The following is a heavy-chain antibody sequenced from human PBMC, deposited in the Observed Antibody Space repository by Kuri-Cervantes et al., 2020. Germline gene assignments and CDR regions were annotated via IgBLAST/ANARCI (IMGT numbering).Heavy chain of an antibody. J-gene: IGHJ6*02. CDR2: ISSSGSTI. D-gene: IGHD4-23*01. V-gene: IGHV3-11*01. CDR3: ARDDAVAGQGGYYYYYGMDV. CDR1: GFTFSDYY. Sequence: GSLRLSCAASGFTFSDYYMSWIRQAPGKGLEWVSYISSSGSTIYYADSVKGRFTISRDNAKNSLYLQMNSLRAEDTAVYYCARDDAVAGQGGYYYYYGMDVWGQGTTVTVSS.